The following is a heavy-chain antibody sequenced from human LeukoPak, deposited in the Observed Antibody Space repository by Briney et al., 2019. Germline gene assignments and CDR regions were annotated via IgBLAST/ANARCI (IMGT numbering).Heavy chain of an antibody. Sequence: GGSLRLSCAASGFTFGAHWMHWVRQTPGRGLVWVSRINSDGRTTAYADSVKDRFTISRDNSKNTLFLEINNLRAEDTAVYYCVAGQNYRFDYWGQGTLVTVSS. CDR2: INSDGRTT. CDR1: GFTFGAHW. CDR3: VAGQNYRFDY. V-gene: IGHV3-74*01. J-gene: IGHJ4*02. D-gene: IGHD1-7*01.